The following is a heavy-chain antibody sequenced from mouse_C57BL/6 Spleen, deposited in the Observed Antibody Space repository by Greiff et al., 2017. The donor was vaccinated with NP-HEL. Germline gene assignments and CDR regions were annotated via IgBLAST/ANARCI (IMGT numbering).Heavy chain of an antibody. CDR2: IIPYNGGT. J-gene: IGHJ2*01. CDR3: ARSHYDYYFDY. Sequence: EVQLQQSGPVLVKPGASVKMSCKASGYTFTDYYMNWVKQSHGKSLEWIGVIIPYNGGTSYNQKFKGKATLTVDKSSSTAYMELNSLTSEDSAVYYCARSHYDYYFDYWGQGTTLTVSS. D-gene: IGHD2-4*01. CDR1: GYTFTDYY. V-gene: IGHV1-19*01.